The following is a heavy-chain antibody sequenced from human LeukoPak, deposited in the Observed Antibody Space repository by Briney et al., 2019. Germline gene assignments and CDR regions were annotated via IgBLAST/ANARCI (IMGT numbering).Heavy chain of an antibody. J-gene: IGHJ4*02. CDR3: ATALWFGEETLDY. CDR1: GYTFTGYY. D-gene: IGHD3-10*01. V-gene: IGHV1-2*02. CDR2: INPNSGGT. Sequence: GASVKVSCKASGYTFTGYYMHWVRQASGQGLEWMGWINPNSGGTNYAQKFQGRVTMTRDTSISTAYMELSRLRSDDTAVYYCATALWFGEETLDYWGQGTLVTVSS.